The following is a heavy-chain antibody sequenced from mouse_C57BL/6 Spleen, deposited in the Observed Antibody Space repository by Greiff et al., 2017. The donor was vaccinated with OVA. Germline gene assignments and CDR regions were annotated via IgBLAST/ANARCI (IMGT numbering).Heavy chain of an antibody. CDR3: ARGRGYPDY. CDR2: ISSGSSTI. Sequence: EVQLVESGGGLVKPGGSLKLSCAASGFTFSDYGMHWVRQAPEKGLEWVAYISSGSSTIYYADTVKGRFTISRDNAKNTLFLQMTSLRSEDTAMYYCARGRGYPDYWGQGTTLTVSS. D-gene: IGHD2-2*01. V-gene: IGHV5-17*01. J-gene: IGHJ2*01. CDR1: GFTFSDYG.